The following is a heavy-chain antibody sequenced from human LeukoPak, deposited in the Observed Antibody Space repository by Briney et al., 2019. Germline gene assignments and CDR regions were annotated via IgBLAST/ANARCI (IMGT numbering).Heavy chain of an antibody. CDR3: AGSSNYYYYMDV. CDR1: GFTFSNYA. Sequence: GGSLRLSCAASGFTFSNYAMSWVRQAPGKGLEWVSAISGSASSTYHADSVKGRFTISRDNAKNSLYLQMNSLRAEDTAVYYCAGSSNYYYYMDVWGKGTTVTVSS. D-gene: IGHD3-10*01. CDR2: ISGSASST. J-gene: IGHJ6*03. V-gene: IGHV3-23*01.